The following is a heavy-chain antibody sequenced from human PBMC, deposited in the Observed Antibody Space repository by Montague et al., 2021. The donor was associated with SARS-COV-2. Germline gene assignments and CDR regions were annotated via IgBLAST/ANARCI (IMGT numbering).Heavy chain of an antibody. Sequence: SETLSLTCTVSGGSISSSSYYWGWIRQPPGKGLEWIGYIYYSGSTYYNPSLKSRVTISVDTSKNQFSLKLSSVTAADTAVYYCARQPPRGITIFGVVTDYGMDVGGQGTTVTVSS. D-gene: IGHD3-3*01. CDR3: ARQPPRGITIFGVVTDYGMDV. V-gene: IGHV4-39*01. J-gene: IGHJ6*02. CDR1: GGSISSSSYY. CDR2: IYYSGST.